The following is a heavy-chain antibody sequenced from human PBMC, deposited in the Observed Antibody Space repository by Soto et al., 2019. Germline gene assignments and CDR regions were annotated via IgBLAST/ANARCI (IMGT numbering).Heavy chain of an antibody. CDR2: INHSGST. J-gene: IGHJ4*02. V-gene: IGHV4-34*01. Sequence: SETLSLTCAVYGGSFSGYYWTLIRQPPGKGLEWIGEINHSGSTNCNPSLKSRVTISVDTSKNQFSLKLSSVTAADTAVYYCARASSKRGYSYGPDYWGQGALVTVSS. CDR3: ARASSKRGYSYGPDY. CDR1: GGSFSGYY. D-gene: IGHD5-18*01.